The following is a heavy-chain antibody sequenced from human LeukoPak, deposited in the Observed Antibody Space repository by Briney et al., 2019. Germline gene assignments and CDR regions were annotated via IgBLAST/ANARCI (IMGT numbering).Heavy chain of an antibody. Sequence: GGTLRLSCAASGFTFSSYGMSWVRQAPGKGLEWVSAISGSGGSTYYADSVKGRFTISRDNSKTSLYLQMNSLRAEDTAVYYCARDLSGVAGYTYGRGIDYWGQGTLVTVSS. V-gene: IGHV3-23*01. CDR1: GFTFSSYG. J-gene: IGHJ4*02. CDR3: ARDLSGVAGYTYGRGIDY. CDR2: ISGSGGST. D-gene: IGHD5-18*01.